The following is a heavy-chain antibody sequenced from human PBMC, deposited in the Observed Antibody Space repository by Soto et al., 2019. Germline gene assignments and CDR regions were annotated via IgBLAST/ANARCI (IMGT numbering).Heavy chain of an antibody. CDR1: GFTFSSYA. J-gene: IGHJ6*02. Sequence: QVQLVESGGGVVQPGRSLRLSCAASGFTFSSYAMHWVRQAPGKGLEWVAVISYDGSNKYYADSVKGRFTISRDNSKNTLYLQMNSLRAEDTAVYYCARGQRIAARGYFYYYGMDVWGQGTTVTVSS. CDR2: ISYDGSNK. CDR3: ARGQRIAARGYFYYYGMDV. D-gene: IGHD6-6*01. V-gene: IGHV3-30-3*01.